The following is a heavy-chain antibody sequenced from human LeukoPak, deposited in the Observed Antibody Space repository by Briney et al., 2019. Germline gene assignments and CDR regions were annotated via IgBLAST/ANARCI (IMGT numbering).Heavy chain of an antibody. D-gene: IGHD3-22*01. Sequence: WGSLRLSCAASGFTFSSYWMHWVRQAPGKGLVWVSRINSDGSSTSYADSVKGRFTISRDNAKNTLYLQMNSLRAEDTAVYYCARTPYYDSSGLDYWGQGTLVTVSS. CDR3: ARTPYYDSSGLDY. V-gene: IGHV3-74*01. CDR2: INSDGSST. J-gene: IGHJ4*02. CDR1: GFTFSSYW.